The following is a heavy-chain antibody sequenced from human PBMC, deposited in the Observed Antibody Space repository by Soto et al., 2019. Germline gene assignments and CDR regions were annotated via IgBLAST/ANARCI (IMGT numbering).Heavy chain of an antibody. D-gene: IGHD1-20*01. CDR2: ISGSSSYI. J-gene: IGHJ6*02. Sequence: EVQLVESGGGLVKPGGSLRLSCAASGFTFSSYSMNWVRQAPGKGLEWVSSISGSSSYIYYADSVKGRFTISRDNAKNSLYLQMNSLRAEDTAVYYCATLRITGSYYYYGMDVWGQGTTVTVSS. CDR3: ATLRITGSYYYYGMDV. V-gene: IGHV3-21*01. CDR1: GFTFSSYS.